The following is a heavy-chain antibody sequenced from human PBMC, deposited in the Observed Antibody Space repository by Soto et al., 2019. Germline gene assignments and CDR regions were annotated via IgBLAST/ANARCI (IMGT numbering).Heavy chain of an antibody. J-gene: IGHJ4*02. V-gene: IGHV4-39*01. CDR2: SSYSGTT. CDR1: GGSIRSGSYY. Sequence: PSETLSLTCTVSGGSIRSGSYYWAWIRQPPGKGLEWIGTSSYSGTTYYNPSLKSRVTISVDTSKNQFSLRLSSVTAADKAVYFCARRHGLDIDXYYWGQG. CDR3: ARRHGLDIDXYY. D-gene: IGHD3-10*01.